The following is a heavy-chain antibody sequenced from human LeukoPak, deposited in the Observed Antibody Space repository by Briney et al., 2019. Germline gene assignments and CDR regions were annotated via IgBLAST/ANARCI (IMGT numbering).Heavy chain of an antibody. D-gene: IGHD1-26*01. CDR1: GFTFSSYA. CDR2: ISGRGGST. V-gene: IGHV3-23*01. J-gene: IGHJ4*02. CDR3: AKDQKWELLPFDY. Sequence: GESLRLSCAASGFTFSSYAMSWVRQAPGKGLEWVSAISGRGGSTYYADSVKGRFTISRDNSKNTLYLQMNSLRAEDTAVYYCAKDQKWELLPFDYWGQGTLVTVSS.